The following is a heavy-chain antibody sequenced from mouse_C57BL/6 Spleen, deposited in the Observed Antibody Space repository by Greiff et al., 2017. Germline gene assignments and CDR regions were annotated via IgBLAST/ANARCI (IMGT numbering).Heavy chain of an antibody. CDR1: GYTFTDYE. D-gene: IGHD2-3*01. V-gene: IGHV1-15*01. J-gene: IGHJ2*01. Sequence: VQLQQSGAELVRPGASVTLSCKASGYTFTDYEMHWVKQTPVHGLEWIGAIDPETVGTAYNQKFKGKAILTADKSSSTAYMELRSLTSEDSAVYYCTRGGWLLPYYFDYWGQGTTLTVSS. CDR2: IDPETVGT. CDR3: TRGGWLLPYYFDY.